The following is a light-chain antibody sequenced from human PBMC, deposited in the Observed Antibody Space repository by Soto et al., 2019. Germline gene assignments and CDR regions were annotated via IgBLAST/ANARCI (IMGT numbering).Light chain of an antibody. CDR3: HQYGSSQT. J-gene: IGKJ1*01. CDR2: GAS. V-gene: IGKV3-20*01. Sequence: DIVLTQSPATLSLSPGERATLSCRASQSVNNSLAWYQQKPGQAPRLLIYGASSRATGIPDRFSGSGSRTDFTLSISRLEPEDFAVYYCHQYGSSQTFGQGTKVDIK. CDR1: QSVNNS.